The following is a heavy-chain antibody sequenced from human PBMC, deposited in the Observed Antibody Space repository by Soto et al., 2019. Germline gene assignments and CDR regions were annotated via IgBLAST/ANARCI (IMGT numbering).Heavy chain of an antibody. J-gene: IGHJ4*02. D-gene: IGHD3-10*02. V-gene: IGHV1-46*01. CDR3: ARELVGDIFGPDY. CDR2: INPSGGST. Sequence: ASVKVSCKASGYTSTSYYMHWVRQAPGQGLEWMGIINPSGGSTNYAQKFQGRVTMTRNTSTSTGYMEVSSLRSEDTAVYYCARELVGDIFGPDYWGQGTLVTVSS. CDR1: GYTSTSYY.